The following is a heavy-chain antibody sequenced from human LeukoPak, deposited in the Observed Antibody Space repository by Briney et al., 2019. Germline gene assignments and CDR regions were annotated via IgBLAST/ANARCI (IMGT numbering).Heavy chain of an antibody. CDR2: INPNSGGT. V-gene: IGHV1-2*02. Sequence: ASVKVSCKASGYTFTGYYMHWVRQVPGQGLEWMGWINPNSGGTNYAQKFQGRVTMTRDTSISTAYMELSRLRSDDTAVYYCARDPSLELGSFDYWGQGTLVTVSS. CDR3: ARDPSLELGSFDY. D-gene: IGHD7-27*01. CDR1: GYTFTGYY. J-gene: IGHJ4*02.